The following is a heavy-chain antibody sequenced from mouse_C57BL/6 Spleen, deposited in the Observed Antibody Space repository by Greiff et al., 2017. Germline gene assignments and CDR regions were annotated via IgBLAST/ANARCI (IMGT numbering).Heavy chain of an antibody. D-gene: IGHD2-2*01. J-gene: IGHJ4*01. CDR1: GYTFTDYY. V-gene: IGHV1-84*01. Sequence: LQESGPELVKPGASVKISCKASGYTFTDYYIIWVKQRPGQGLEWIGWIYPGSGNTKYNEKFKGKATLTVDTSSSTAYMQLSSLTSEDSAVYFCARQGYGYDVGRAMDYWGQGTSVTVSS. CDR3: ARQGYGYDVGRAMDY. CDR2: IYPGSGNT.